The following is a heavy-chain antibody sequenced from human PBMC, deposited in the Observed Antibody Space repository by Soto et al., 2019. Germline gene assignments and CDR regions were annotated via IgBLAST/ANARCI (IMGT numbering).Heavy chain of an antibody. CDR2: IYWDDDK. CDR1: GFSLSTSGVG. V-gene: IGHV2-5*02. CDR3: AHSAHSGYDARDRFDY. D-gene: IGHD5-12*01. J-gene: IGHJ4*02. Sequence: QITLKESGPTLVKPTQTLTLTCTFSGFSLSTSGVGVGWIRQPPGKALEWLALIYWDDDKRYSPSLKSRLTITKDTSKNHVVLTMTNMDPVDTATYYCAHSAHSGYDARDRFDYWGQGTLVTVSS.